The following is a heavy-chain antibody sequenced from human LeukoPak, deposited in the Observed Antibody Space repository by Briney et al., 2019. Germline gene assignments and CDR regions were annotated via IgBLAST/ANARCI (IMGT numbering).Heavy chain of an antibody. CDR3: ARDNSGGSTWWFDP. CDR1: GGTFSSYA. J-gene: IGHJ5*02. Sequence: SVKVSCKASGGTFSSYAISWVRQAPGQGLEWMGGIIPIFGTANYAQKFQGRVTITADESTSTAYMELSSLRSEDTAVYYCARDNSGGSTWWFDPWGQGTLVTVSS. V-gene: IGHV1-69*13. D-gene: IGHD2-15*01. CDR2: IIPIFGTA.